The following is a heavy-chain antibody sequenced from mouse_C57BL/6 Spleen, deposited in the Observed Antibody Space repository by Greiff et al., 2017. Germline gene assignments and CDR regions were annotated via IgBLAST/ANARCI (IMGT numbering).Heavy chain of an antibody. V-gene: IGHV3-6*01. D-gene: IGHD4-1*01. J-gene: IGHJ3*01. CDR3: AEGELAQSRFAY. CDR1: GYPITSGYY. Sequence: DVQLQESGPGLVKPSQSLSLTCSVTGYPITSGYYWNWIRQFPGNKLEWMGYISYDGSNNYNPSLKNRISITRDTSKNQFFLKLNSVTTEDTATYYCAEGELAQSRFAYWGQGTLVTVSA. CDR2: ISYDGSN.